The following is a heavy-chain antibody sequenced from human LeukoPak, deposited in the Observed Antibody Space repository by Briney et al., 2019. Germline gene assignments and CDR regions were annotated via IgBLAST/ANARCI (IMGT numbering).Heavy chain of an antibody. Sequence: SETLSLTCTVSGGSISSHYWSWIRQPPGKGLEWIGNIYYSGSTNYNPSLKSRVTISVDTSKNQFSLKLSSVTAADTAVYYGARVPGYCSRTSCFPYYMDVWGKGTTVTVSS. CDR1: GGSISSHY. CDR3: ARVPGYCSRTSCFPYYMDV. CDR2: IYYSGST. D-gene: IGHD2-2*01. V-gene: IGHV4-59*11. J-gene: IGHJ6*03.